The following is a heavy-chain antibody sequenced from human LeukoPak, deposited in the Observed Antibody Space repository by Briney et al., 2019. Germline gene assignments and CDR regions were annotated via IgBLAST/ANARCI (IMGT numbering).Heavy chain of an antibody. CDR1: GGSISSGSYY. D-gene: IGHD3-9*01. V-gene: IGHV4-61*02. Sequence: SQTLSLTCTVSGGSISSGSYYWTWIRQPAGKGLEWIGRIYPSGRTNDNPSRKSLFTISVETAKNKFSLKLSSVTAADTAVYYCARTYYDVLTGYYSGGGPFDYWGQGTLVTVSS. J-gene: IGHJ4*02. CDR3: ARTYYDVLTGYYSGGGPFDY. CDR2: IYPSGRT.